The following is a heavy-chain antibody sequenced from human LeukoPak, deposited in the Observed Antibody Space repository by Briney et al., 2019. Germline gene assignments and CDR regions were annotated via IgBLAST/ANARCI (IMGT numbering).Heavy chain of an antibody. Sequence: SETLSLTCTVSGGSIKGYHWSWIRQPPGKGLEWIGYIYSNEATEYKPSLKSRVTISADTSKNQFSLKLTSVSAADTAIYYCARRNDFHIWGQGTIVTVSS. CDR3: ARRNDFHI. J-gene: IGHJ3*02. V-gene: IGHV4-4*08. CDR1: GGSIKGYH. CDR2: IYSNEAT.